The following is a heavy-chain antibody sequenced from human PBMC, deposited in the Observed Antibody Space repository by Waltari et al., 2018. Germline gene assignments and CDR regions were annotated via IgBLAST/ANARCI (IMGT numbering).Heavy chain of an antibody. CDR1: GGTFSSYA. V-gene: IGHV1-69*05. Sequence: QVQLVQSGAEVKKPGSSVKVSCKASGGTFSSYAISWVRQAPGQGLEGMGGIIPIFGTANYAQKFQGRVTITTDESTSTAYMELSSLRSEDTAVYYCAHNGAVGDGYTIDYWGQGTLVTVSS. CDR3: AHNGAVGDGYTIDY. D-gene: IGHD5-12*01. CDR2: IIPIFGTA. J-gene: IGHJ4*02.